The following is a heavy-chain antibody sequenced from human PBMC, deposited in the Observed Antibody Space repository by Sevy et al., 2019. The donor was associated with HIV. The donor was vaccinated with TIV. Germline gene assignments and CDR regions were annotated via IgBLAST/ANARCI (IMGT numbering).Heavy chain of an antibody. D-gene: IGHD2-2*01. J-gene: IGHJ5*02. CDR1: GYTFTGYY. V-gene: IGHV1-2*02. Sequence: ASVKVSSKASGYTFTGYYMHWVRQAPGQGLEWMGWINPNSGGTNYAQKFQGRVTMTRDTSISTAYMELSRLRSDDTAVYYCAREGVPAAIWFDPWGRGTLVTVSS. CDR2: INPNSGGT. CDR3: AREGVPAAIWFDP.